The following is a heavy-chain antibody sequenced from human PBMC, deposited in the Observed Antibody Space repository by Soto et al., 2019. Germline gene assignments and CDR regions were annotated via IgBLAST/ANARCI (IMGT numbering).Heavy chain of an antibody. Sequence: SETLSLTCIVSGDSISSGDYYWSWIRQPPGKGLEWIGYIYYSSTTYYNPSLKSRVTISVDKSKNHFSLKLSSVTAADTAVYYCARGRVRGVIWWFDPWGQGTLVTVSS. CDR3: ARGRVRGVIWWFDP. J-gene: IGHJ5*02. CDR2: IYYSSTT. V-gene: IGHV4-30-4*01. CDR1: GDSISSGDYY. D-gene: IGHD3-10*01.